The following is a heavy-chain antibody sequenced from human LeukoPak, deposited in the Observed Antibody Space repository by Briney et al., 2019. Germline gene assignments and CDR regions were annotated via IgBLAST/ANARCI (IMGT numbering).Heavy chain of an antibody. D-gene: IGHD4-11*01. V-gene: IGHV1-2*02. CDR1: GYTFTGYY. J-gene: IGHJ5*02. CDR3: ARDFGADYSNLPYSWFDP. CDR2: INPNSGGT. Sequence: ASVKVSCKASGYTFTGYYMHWVRQAPGQGLEWMGWINPNSGGTNYAQKFRGRVTMTRDTSISTAYMELSRLRSDDTAVYYCARDFGADYSNLPYSWFDPWGQGTLVTVSS.